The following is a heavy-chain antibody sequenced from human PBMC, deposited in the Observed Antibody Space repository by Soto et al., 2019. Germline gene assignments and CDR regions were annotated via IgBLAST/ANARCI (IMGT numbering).Heavy chain of an antibody. Sequence: GGSLRLSCAASGFTFSSYXMSWVRQAPGKGLEWVSAISGSGGSTYYADSVKGRFTISRDNSKNTLYLQMNSLRAEDTAVYYXAKDRVPASGSVYFDYWGQGTLVTVSS. CDR2: ISGSGGST. J-gene: IGHJ4*02. CDR3: AKDRVPASGSVYFDY. V-gene: IGHV3-23*01. D-gene: IGHD2-2*01. CDR1: GFTFSSYX.